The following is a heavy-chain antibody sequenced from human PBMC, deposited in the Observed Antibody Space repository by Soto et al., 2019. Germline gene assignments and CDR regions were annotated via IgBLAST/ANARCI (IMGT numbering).Heavy chain of an antibody. CDR2: IYYSGST. V-gene: IGHV4-59*01. CDR1: GGSISSYY. Sequence: SETLSLTCTVSGGSISSYYWSWIRQPPGKGLEWIGYIYYSGSTNYNPSLKSRVTISVDTSKNQFSLKLSSVTAADTAVYYCARARDFWSGYYPRSYMDVWGQGTTVTVSS. J-gene: IGHJ6*02. CDR3: ARARDFWSGYYPRSYMDV. D-gene: IGHD3-3*01.